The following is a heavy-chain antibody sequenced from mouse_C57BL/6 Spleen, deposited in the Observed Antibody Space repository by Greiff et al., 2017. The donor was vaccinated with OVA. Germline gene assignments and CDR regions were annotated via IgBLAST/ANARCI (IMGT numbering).Heavy chain of an antibody. V-gene: IGHV1-64*01. J-gene: IGHJ2*01. CDR2: IHPNSGST. CDR1: GYTFTSYW. Sequence: QVHVKQPGAELVKPGASVKLSCKASGYTFTSYWMHWVKQRPGQGLEWIGMIHPNSGSTNYNEKFKSKATLTVDKSSSTAYMQLSSLTSEDSAVYYCARWDYDYDPYFDYWGQGTTLTVSS. D-gene: IGHD2-4*01. CDR3: ARWDYDYDPYFDY.